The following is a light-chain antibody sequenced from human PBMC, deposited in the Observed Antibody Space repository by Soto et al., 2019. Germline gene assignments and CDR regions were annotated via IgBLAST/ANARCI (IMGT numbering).Light chain of an antibody. CDR2: DAF. CDR1: LGISSW. CDR3: QQFSNYPHV. J-gene: IGKJ5*01. V-gene: IGKV1D-13*01. Sequence: AIQMTQSPSSLSASVGDRVTITCRASLGISSWLAWYQQKPGKAPKLLIFDAFSLESGVPSRFSGSRSGTEFTLTISSLQPEDFATYYCQQFSNYPHVFGQGTRLEIK.